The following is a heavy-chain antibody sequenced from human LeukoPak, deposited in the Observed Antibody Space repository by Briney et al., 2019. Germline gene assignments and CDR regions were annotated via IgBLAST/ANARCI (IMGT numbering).Heavy chain of an antibody. CDR2: IIPILGIA. CDR3: AAEPGFHTRWFDP. D-gene: IGHD1-14*01. CDR1: GGTFRSYT. Sequence: SVKVSCKASGGTFRSYTISWVRQAPGQGLEWMGRIIPILGIANYAQKFQGRVTITADKSTSTAYMELSSLRSEDTAVYYCAAEPGFHTRWFDPWGQGTLVTVSP. V-gene: IGHV1-69*02. J-gene: IGHJ5*02.